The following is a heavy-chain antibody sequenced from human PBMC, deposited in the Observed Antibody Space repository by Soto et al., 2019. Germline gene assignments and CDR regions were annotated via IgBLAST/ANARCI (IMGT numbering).Heavy chain of an antibody. Sequence: ASVKVSCKVSGYTLTELSMHWVRQAPGKGLEWMGGFDPEDGETIYAQKFQGRVTMTEDTSTDTAYMELSSLRSEDTAVYYCATVNYYDSSGPYYFDYWGQGTLVTVSS. CDR1: GYTLTELS. J-gene: IGHJ4*02. D-gene: IGHD3-22*01. CDR3: ATVNYYDSSGPYYFDY. V-gene: IGHV1-24*01. CDR2: FDPEDGET.